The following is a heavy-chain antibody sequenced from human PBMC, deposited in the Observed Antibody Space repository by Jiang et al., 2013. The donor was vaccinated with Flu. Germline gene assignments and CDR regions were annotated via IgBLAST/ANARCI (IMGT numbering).Heavy chain of an antibody. Sequence: QLVESGPEVKKPGTSVKVSCKASGFTFTSSAMQWVRQARGQRLEWIGWIVVGSGNTNYAQKFQERVTITRDMSTSTAYMELSSLRSEDAAVYYCAADLLGSGSYNPFDYWGQGTLVTVSS. CDR3: AADLLGSGSYNPFDY. CDR1: GFTFTSSA. V-gene: IGHV1-58*02. D-gene: IGHD3-10*01. CDR2: IVVGSGNT. J-gene: IGHJ4*02.